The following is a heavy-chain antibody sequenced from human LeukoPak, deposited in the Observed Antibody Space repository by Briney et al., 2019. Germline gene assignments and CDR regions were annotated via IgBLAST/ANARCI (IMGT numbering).Heavy chain of an antibody. CDR2: IYSGGST. D-gene: IGHD4-17*01. J-gene: IGHJ4*02. V-gene: IGHV3-53*01. CDR3: AASSMTTVTTTRDY. CDR1: GFTVSSNY. Sequence: GGSLRLSCAASGFTVSSNYMSWVRQAPGKGLEWVSVIYSGGSTYYADSVKGRFTISRDNSKNTLYLQMNSLRAEDTAVYYCAASSMTTVTTTRDYWGQGTLVTVSS.